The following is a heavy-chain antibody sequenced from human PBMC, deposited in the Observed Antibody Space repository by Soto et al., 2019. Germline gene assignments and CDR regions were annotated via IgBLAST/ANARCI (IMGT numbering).Heavy chain of an antibody. CDR1: GFTFSGYN. V-gene: IGHV3-48*02. Sequence: EVQLVESGGNFVQPGGSLRLSCAASGFTFSGYNMSWVRQAPGKGLEWVAYINSAGTTVYYADSVKGRFTFSRDNDKKSLYLGMNSLSDDATAVNYCARDRGAVTNYEGQDYGMDVWGQGNTVTVSS. J-gene: IGHJ6*02. CDR2: INSAGTTV. D-gene: IGHD4-17*01. CDR3: ARDRGAVTNYEGQDYGMDV.